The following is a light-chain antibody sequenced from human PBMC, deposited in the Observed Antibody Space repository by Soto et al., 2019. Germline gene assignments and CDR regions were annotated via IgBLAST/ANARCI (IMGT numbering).Light chain of an antibody. J-gene: IGKJ1*01. V-gene: IGKV1-5*03. Sequence: DIQMTQSPSTLSGSVGDRVTITCLASQTISSWLAWYQQKPGKAPNLLIYKASSLESGVPSRFSGSGSGTEFTVTISSLQPEDFATYYCQQFNSYPWTLGQGTKVDIK. CDR1: QTISSW. CDR2: KAS. CDR3: QQFNSYPWT.